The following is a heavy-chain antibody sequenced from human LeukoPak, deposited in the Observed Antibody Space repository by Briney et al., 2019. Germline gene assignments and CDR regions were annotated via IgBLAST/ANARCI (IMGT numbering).Heavy chain of an antibody. CDR2: ISSSSSYI. Sequence: GGSLRPSCAASGFTFSSYSMNWVRQAPGKGLEWVSSISSSSSYIYYADSVKGRFTISRDNAKNSLYLQMNSLRAEDTAVYYCARAPKFRLVGVPKGPFDPWGQGTLVTVSS. J-gene: IGHJ5*02. CDR3: ARAPKFRLVGVPKGPFDP. D-gene: IGHD1-26*01. V-gene: IGHV3-21*04. CDR1: GFTFSSYS.